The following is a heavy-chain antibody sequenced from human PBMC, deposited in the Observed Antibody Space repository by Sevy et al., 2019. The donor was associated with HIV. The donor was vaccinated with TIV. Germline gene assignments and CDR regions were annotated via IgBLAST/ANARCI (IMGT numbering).Heavy chain of an antibody. CDR3: ARVDYYDSSGSVDY. D-gene: IGHD3-22*01. V-gene: IGHV1-69*13. J-gene: IGHJ4*02. Sequence: ASVKVSCKASGGTFSSYAISWVRQAPGQGLEWMGGIIPIFGTANYAQKFQDRVTITADESTSTAYMELSSLRSEDTAVYYCARVDYYDSSGSVDYWGQGTLVTVSS. CDR1: GGTFSSYA. CDR2: IIPIFGTA.